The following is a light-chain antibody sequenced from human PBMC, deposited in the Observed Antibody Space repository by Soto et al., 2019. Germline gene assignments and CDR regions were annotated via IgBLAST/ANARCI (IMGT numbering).Light chain of an antibody. CDR3: QQYGSSAIT. J-gene: IGKJ5*01. CDR2: GAS. Sequence: EIVLTQSPGTLSLSRGERGTLSCRASQSVSNRLAWYQQKPGQAPRLLISGASSRATGIPDRFSGSWSGTDFTPTISRLEPEDFALYYCQQYGSSAITFGQGTRLEIK. CDR1: QSVSNR. V-gene: IGKV3-20*01.